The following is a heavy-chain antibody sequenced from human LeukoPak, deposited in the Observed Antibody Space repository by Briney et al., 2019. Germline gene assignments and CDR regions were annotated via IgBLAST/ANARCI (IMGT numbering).Heavy chain of an antibody. D-gene: IGHD3-9*01. Sequence: PGGSLRLSCAASGFTFSSYGMHWVRQAPGKGLEWVANIKEDGSEKYYVDSVKGRFTISRDNGKNSLYLQINSLRAEDTGVYYCARSRIQTRYSGYKWGQGTLVTVSS. CDR1: GFTFSSYG. CDR3: ARSRIQTRYSGYK. V-gene: IGHV3-7*01. J-gene: IGHJ4*02. CDR2: IKEDGSEK.